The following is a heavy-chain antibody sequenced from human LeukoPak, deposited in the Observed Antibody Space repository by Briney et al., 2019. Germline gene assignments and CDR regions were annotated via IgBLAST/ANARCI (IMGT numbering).Heavy chain of an antibody. CDR3: ARGNLDL. J-gene: IGHJ2*01. CDR1: GGSFSGYY. CDR2: INHSGST. Sequence: PSETLSLTCAVYGGSFSGYYWSWIRQPPGKGLEWIGEINHSGSTNYNPSLESRVTISVNTSKNQFSLKLSSVTAADTAVYYCARGNLDLWGRGTLVTVSS. V-gene: IGHV4-34*01.